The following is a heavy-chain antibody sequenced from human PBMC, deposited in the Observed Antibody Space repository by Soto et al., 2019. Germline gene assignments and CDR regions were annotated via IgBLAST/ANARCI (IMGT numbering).Heavy chain of an antibody. V-gene: IGHV3-23*01. CDR1: GFTFSRYA. Sequence: DVQLLESGGGLAQPGGSLRLSCAASGFTFSRYAMSWVRLAPGKGLDWVSSITTNGDYTYSADSVKGRFTISRDNSKNTLYLQLDSLRADDTAVYYCAKVKVLTGLRYYFDSWGQGTLVTVSS. J-gene: IGHJ4*02. CDR3: AKVKVLTGLRYYFDS. D-gene: IGHD3-9*01. CDR2: ITTNGDYT.